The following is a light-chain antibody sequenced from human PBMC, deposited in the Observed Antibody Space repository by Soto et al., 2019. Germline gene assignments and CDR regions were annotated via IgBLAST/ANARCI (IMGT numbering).Light chain of an antibody. J-gene: IGKJ1*01. V-gene: IGKV3D-15*01. Sequence: EIVMTQSPATLSVSPGEGATLSCRASESVSISLAWYQHKPGQPPRLLIHGASTRASGIPPRFSGSGSGTEFTLTISSRQSEDSAVYFCQQYHVWPKWTFGPGTKVEI. CDR2: GAS. CDR1: ESVSIS. CDR3: QQYHVWPKWT.